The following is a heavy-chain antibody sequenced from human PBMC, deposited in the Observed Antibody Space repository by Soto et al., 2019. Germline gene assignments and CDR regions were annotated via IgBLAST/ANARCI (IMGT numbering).Heavy chain of an antibody. CDR3: AKDGRLGQFDY. D-gene: IGHD1-1*01. CDR2: INSDGSST. CDR1: GFTLRGYW. J-gene: IGHJ4*02. V-gene: IGHV3-74*01. Sequence: EVQLVESGGGLVQPGGSLRLSCAASGFTLRGYWMHWVRQAPGKGLVWVSRINSDGSSTSYADSVKGRFTISRDNAKNTLYLQMNSLRAADTAVYYCAKDGRLGQFDYWGQGTLVTAYS.